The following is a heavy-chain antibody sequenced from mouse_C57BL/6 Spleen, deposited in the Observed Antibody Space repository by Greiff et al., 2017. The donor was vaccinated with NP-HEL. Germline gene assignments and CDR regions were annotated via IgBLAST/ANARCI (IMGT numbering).Heavy chain of an antibody. V-gene: IGHV1-7*01. CDR2: INPSSGYT. CDR3: ARTGSGQRYYAMDC. D-gene: IGHD1-1*01. CDR1: GYTFTSYW. Sequence: LEEPGAELAKPGASVKLSCKASGYTFTSYWMHWVKQRPGQGLEWIGYINPSSGYTKYNQKFKSKATLTADKSSSTAYMQLSSLTYEDSAVYYCARTGSGQRYYAMDCWGQGTSVTVSS. J-gene: IGHJ4*01.